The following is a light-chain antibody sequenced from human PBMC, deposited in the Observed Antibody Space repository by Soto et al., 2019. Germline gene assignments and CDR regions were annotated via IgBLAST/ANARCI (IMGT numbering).Light chain of an antibody. CDR3: SSYTSSSTLRV. J-gene: IGLJ3*02. CDR1: SSDVGGYKY. CDR2: EVS. Sequence: QSALTQPASVSGSPGQSITISCTGTSSDVGGYKYVSWYQQHPGKAPKLMIYEVSNRPSGVSNRFSGPKSGNTASLTISGLQAEDEADYYCSSYTSSSTLRVFGGGTKLTVL. V-gene: IGLV2-14*01.